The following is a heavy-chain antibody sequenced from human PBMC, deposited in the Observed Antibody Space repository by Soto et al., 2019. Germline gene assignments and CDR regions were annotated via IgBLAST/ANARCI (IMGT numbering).Heavy chain of an antibody. D-gene: IGHD2-2*01. V-gene: IGHV4-39*01. CDR3: ATYCTSTNCYRSAFDP. J-gene: IGHJ5*02. CDR1: GGSISRSRYY. CDR2: IYYSGST. Sequence: PSETLSLTCSVSGGSISRSRYYWGWIRQPPGKGLEWIGNIYYSGSTDYNPSLKSRVTISVDTSKNQFSLKLTSVTAADTAVYYCATYCTSTNCYRSAFDPWGQGRLVTVP.